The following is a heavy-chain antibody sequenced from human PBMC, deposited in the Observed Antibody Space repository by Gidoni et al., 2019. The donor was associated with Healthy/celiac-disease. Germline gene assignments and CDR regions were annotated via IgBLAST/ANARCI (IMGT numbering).Heavy chain of an antibody. V-gene: IGHV3-21*01. CDR2: ISSSSSYI. J-gene: IGHJ3*02. D-gene: IGHD3-10*01. Sequence: EVQLVESGGGLVKPGGSLRLTCAACGFTFSSYSMNWVRQAPGKGLEWVSSISSSSSYIYYADSVKCRFTISRDNAKNSLYLQMNSLRAEDTAVYYCARERHYYGSGNDAFDIWGQGTMVTVSS. CDR3: ARERHYYGSGNDAFDI. CDR1: GFTFSSYS.